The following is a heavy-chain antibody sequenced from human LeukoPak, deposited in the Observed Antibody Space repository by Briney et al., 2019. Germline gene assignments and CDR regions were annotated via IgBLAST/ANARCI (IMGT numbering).Heavy chain of an antibody. D-gene: IGHD3-16*01. CDR2: IRDKGKGDST. J-gene: IGHJ4*02. V-gene: IGHV3-72*01. CDR3: ERDGGGMYNY. CDR1: GFTLSDYY. Sequence: GGSPRLSCVGSGFTLSDYYMDWGRQAPGEGLEWVGRIRDKGKGDSTDYAASVKGRFTISRHDSKTSVYLQLNSLKTEDTAVYYCERDGGGMYNYWGQGTLVTVSS.